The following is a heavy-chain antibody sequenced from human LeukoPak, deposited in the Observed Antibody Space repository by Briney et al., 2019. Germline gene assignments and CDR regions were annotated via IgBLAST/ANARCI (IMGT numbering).Heavy chain of an antibody. CDR2: ISSSGSTI. J-gene: IGHJ4*02. D-gene: IGHD5-24*01. V-gene: IGHV3-48*03. CDR3: AKYRLIWLPAPVFDN. CDR1: GFTFSSYE. Sequence: PGGSLRLSCAASGFTFSSYEMNWVRQAPGKGLEWVSYISSSGSTIYYADSVKGRFTISRDNAKNSLYLQMNSLRAEDTAVCYCAKYRLIWLPAPVFDNWGQGTLVTVSS.